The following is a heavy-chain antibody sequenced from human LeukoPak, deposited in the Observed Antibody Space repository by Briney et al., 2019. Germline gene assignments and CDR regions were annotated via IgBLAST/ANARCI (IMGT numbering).Heavy chain of an antibody. Sequence: ASVKVSCKASGYTFTSYDINWVRQATGQGLEWMGWMNPNSGNTGYAQKFQGRVTMTRNTSISTAYMGLSSLRSEDTAVYYCARNPLVVPAAGFDYWGQGTLVTVSS. J-gene: IGHJ4*02. CDR2: MNPNSGNT. D-gene: IGHD2-2*01. V-gene: IGHV1-8*01. CDR3: ARNPLVVPAAGFDY. CDR1: GYTFTSYD.